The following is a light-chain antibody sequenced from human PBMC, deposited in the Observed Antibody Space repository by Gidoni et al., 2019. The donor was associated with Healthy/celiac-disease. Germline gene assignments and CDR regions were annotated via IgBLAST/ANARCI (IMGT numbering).Light chain of an antibody. V-gene: IGKV1-39*01. J-gene: IGKJ4*01. Sequence: RVTITCRASQSISSYLNWYQQKPGKAPKLLIYAASSLKSGVPSRFSGSGSRTDFTLTISSLQPEDFATYYCQQSYSTRLTFGGGTKVEIK. CDR2: AAS. CDR1: QSISSY. CDR3: QQSYSTRLT.